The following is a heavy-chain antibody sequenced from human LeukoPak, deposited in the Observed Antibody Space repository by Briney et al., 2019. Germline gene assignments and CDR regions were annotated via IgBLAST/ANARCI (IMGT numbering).Heavy chain of an antibody. CDR1: GFTFSSYE. D-gene: IGHD1-26*01. CDR2: ITYDGRNT. CDR3: AKELAGGNYYIDY. Sequence: GGSLRLSCAASGFTFSSYEMNWGRHATRRGLVWVVVITYDGRNTYYADSVKGRFTISRDNSKNTLYLKMNSLRAEDTAVYYCAKELAGGNYYIDYWGQGPLVTVSS. J-gene: IGHJ4*02. V-gene: IGHV3-30*18.